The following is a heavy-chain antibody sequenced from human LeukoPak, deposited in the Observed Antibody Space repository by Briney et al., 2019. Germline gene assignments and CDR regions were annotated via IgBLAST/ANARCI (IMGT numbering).Heavy chain of an antibody. V-gene: IGHV3-7*03. CDR3: ARIVAYGFDV. D-gene: IGHD2-15*01. CDR2: IKEDGSDK. J-gene: IGHJ6*04. Sequence: GGSLRLSCAASGFTFSSYWMSWVRQAPGKGLEWVGNIKEDGSDKYYVESVRGRFTISRDNAKNSMYLQTNSLRVEDTAIYYCARIVAYGFDVWGKGTRSPSPQ. CDR1: GFTFSSYW.